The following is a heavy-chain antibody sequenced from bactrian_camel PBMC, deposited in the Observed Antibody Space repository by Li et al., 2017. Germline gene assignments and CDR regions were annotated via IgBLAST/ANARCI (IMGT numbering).Heavy chain of an antibody. CDR1: EDTIGNNC. CDR3: AARSRRSWSDLLQTTLYSY. V-gene: IGHV3S1*01. J-gene: IGHJ4*01. Sequence: VQLVESGGGLVQPGGSLKLTCVASEDTIGNNCMAWFRQAPGKERERVAALYFGVSFGGSNAYYTDSVKGRFTISRDNTKNMLYLQMNTLKPEDTALYYCAARSRRSWSDLLQTTLYSYWGQGTQVTVS. CDR2: LYFGVSFGGSNA. D-gene: IGHD2*01.